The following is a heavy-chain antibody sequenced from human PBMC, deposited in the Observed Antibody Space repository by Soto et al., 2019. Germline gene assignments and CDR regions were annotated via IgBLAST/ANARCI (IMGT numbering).Heavy chain of an antibody. Sequence: QVQLVQSGAEVKKPGSSVKVSCKASGGTFSSYTISWVRQAPGQGLEWMGRIIPILGIANYAQKFQGRVTITADKSTSTAYMELSSLRSEDTAVYYCARDSFVLYYGSGSGGYYYGMDVWGQGTTVTVSS. J-gene: IGHJ6*02. CDR2: IIPILGIA. CDR3: ARDSFVLYYGSGSGGYYYGMDV. CDR1: GGTFSSYT. D-gene: IGHD3-10*01. V-gene: IGHV1-69*08.